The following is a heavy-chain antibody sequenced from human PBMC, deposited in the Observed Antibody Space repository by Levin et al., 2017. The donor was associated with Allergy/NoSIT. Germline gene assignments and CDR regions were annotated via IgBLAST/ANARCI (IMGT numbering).Heavy chain of an antibody. CDR2: ISYDGSNK. D-gene: IGHD3-22*01. Sequence: LSLTCAASGFTFSSYAMHWVRQAPGKGLEWVAVISYDGSNKYYADSVKGRFTISRDNSKNTLYLQMNSLRAEDTAVYYCARGSSLYYDSSGYWFDYWGQGTLVTVSS. CDR1: GFTFSSYA. V-gene: IGHV3-30-3*01. CDR3: ARGSSLYYDSSGYWFDY. J-gene: IGHJ4*02.